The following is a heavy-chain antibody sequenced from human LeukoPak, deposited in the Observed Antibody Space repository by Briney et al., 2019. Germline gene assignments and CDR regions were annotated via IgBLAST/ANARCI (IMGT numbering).Heavy chain of an antibody. CDR2: IIPIFGTA. J-gene: IGHJ4*02. Sequence: ASVKVSCKASGGTFSSYAISWVRQAPGQGLEWMGGIIPIFGTANYAQKFQGRVTITADESTSTAYMELSSLRSEDTAVYYCARTRGYSYGSFDYWGQGTLVTVSS. CDR3: ARTRGYSYGSFDY. V-gene: IGHV1-69*13. CDR1: GGTFSSYA. D-gene: IGHD5-18*01.